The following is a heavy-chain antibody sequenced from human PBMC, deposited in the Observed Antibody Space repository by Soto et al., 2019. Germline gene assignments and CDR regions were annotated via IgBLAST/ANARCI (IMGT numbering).Heavy chain of an antibody. CDR1: GFSFSNYG. D-gene: IGHD2-8*01. Sequence: PGGSLRLSCAASGFSFSNYGMSWVRQAPGKGLEWVSSLSGSGGSTYYADSVKGRFTISRDNSKDTLYLQMNNLRAEDTAIFYCAKYARVRLTPGFDSWGQGTLVTVSS. V-gene: IGHV3-23*01. CDR3: AKYARVRLTPGFDS. J-gene: IGHJ5*01. CDR2: LSGSGGST.